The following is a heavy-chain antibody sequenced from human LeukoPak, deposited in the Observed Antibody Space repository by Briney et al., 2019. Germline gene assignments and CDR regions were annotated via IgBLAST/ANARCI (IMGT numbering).Heavy chain of an antibody. Sequence: GESLKISCKASGYSFTTYWIGWVRQMPGKGLEWMGIIYPGDSDTRYSPSFQGQVTISADKSISTAYLQWSSLKASDTAMYYCARQPAYCGGDCYPDDAFDIWGQGTMVTVSS. CDR3: ARQPAYCGGDCYPDDAFDI. D-gene: IGHD2-21*01. V-gene: IGHV5-51*01. J-gene: IGHJ3*02. CDR1: GYSFTTYW. CDR2: IYPGDSDT.